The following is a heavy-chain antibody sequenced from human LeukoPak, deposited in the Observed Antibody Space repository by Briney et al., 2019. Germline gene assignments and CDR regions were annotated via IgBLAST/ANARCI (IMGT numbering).Heavy chain of an antibody. CDR3: ARDVYASETYYVGH. D-gene: IGHD3-10*01. CDR2: INPNSGGT. CDR1: GYTFTGYY. J-gene: IGHJ4*02. V-gene: IGHV1-2*02. Sequence: ASVKVSCKASGYTFTGYYMHWVRQAPGQGLEWMGWINPNSGGTNYAQKFQGRVTMTRDTSISTAYMELSRLRSDDTAAYYCARDVYASETYYVGHWGQGILVTVSS.